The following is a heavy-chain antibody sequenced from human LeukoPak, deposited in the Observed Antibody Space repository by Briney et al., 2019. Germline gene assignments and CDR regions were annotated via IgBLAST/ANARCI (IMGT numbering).Heavy chain of an antibody. CDR3: ARDMWADSGEQWRFFYAFDI. CDR2: ISYDGSNK. Sequence: GGSLRLSCAASGFPFSSYAMQWVRQAPGKGLEWVAVISYDGSNKYYADSVKGRFTISRDNSKNTLYLQMNSLRAEDTAVYYCARDMWADSGEQWRFFYAFDIWGQGTMVTVSS. V-gene: IGHV3-30-3*01. D-gene: IGHD6-19*01. J-gene: IGHJ3*02. CDR1: GFPFSSYA.